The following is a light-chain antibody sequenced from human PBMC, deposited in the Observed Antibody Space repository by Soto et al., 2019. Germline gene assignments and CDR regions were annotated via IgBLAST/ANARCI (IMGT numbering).Light chain of an antibody. Sequence: DIQMTQSPSTLSAFVGDRVTISCRASQSFSDRLAWYQQKPGKAPKLLIHTASTLHSGVPSRFSGSGSGTEFTLTISSLQPDDFATYYCQQYGSYSRTFGQGTKVEMK. J-gene: IGKJ1*01. CDR3: QQYGSYSRT. V-gene: IGKV1-5*03. CDR1: QSFSDR. CDR2: TAS.